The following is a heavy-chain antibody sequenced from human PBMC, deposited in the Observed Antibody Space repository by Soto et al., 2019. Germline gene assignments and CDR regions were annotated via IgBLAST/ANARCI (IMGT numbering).Heavy chain of an antibody. D-gene: IGHD6-13*01. CDR2: INPSGGST. CDR1: GYSVTCYY. Sequence: ASVKVSCNASGYSVTCYYMHWVRQAPGQGLEWLGIINPSGGSTSYAQKSQGRGTMTRDTSTSTVYMELSSLRSEDTAVYYCARDRDIAAAGTDYYYYGMDAWGQGTTVTVTS. CDR3: ARDRDIAAAGTDYYYYGMDA. V-gene: IGHV1-46*01. J-gene: IGHJ6*02.